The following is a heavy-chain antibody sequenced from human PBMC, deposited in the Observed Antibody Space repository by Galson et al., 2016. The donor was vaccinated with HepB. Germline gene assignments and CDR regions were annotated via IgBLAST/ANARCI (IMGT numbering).Heavy chain of an antibody. V-gene: IGHV3-7*03. Sequence: SLRLSCAASGFTFSSYYMMWVRQAPGKGLEWVANINLAGSERYYVDSVKGRFTISGDNGKSTLYLQMNSLRAEDTAMYYCVREKYGGPGYWGQGTLVSVSS. CDR2: INLAGSER. CDR3: VREKYGGPGY. D-gene: IGHD3-16*01. CDR1: GFTFSSYY. J-gene: IGHJ4*02.